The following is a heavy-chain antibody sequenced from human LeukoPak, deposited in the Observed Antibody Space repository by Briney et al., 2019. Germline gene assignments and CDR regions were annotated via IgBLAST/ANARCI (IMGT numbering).Heavy chain of an antibody. CDR2: ISYDGSNK. CDR1: GFTFSSYA. V-gene: IGHV3-30-3*01. J-gene: IGHJ4*02. D-gene: IGHD3-22*01. Sequence: QPGGSLRLSCAASGFTFSSYAMHWVRQAPGKGLEWVAVISYDGSNKYYADSVKGRFTISRDNSKNTLYLQMNSLRAEDTAVYYCARERYDYYDSSGYPSFPDYWGQGTLVTVSS. CDR3: ARERYDYYDSSGYPSFPDY.